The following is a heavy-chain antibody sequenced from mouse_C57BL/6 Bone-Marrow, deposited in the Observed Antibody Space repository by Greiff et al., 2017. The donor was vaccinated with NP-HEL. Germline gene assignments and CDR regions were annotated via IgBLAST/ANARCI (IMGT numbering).Heavy chain of an antibody. Sequence: VMLVESGGGLVKPGGSLKLSCAASGFTFSDYGMHWVRQAPEKGLEWVAYISSGSSTLYYADTVKGRFTISRDNAKNTLFLQMTSLRSEDTAMYYCAREGSSYVDYAMDYWGQGTSVTVSS. CDR2: ISSGSSTL. D-gene: IGHD1-1*01. CDR3: AREGSSYVDYAMDY. J-gene: IGHJ4*01. CDR1: GFTFSDYG. V-gene: IGHV5-17*01.